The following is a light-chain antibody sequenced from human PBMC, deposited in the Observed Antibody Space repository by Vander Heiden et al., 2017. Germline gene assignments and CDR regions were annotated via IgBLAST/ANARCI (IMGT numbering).Light chain of an antibody. CDR1: QSVSSY. CDR2: DAS. Sequence: EIALTQSPATLSLSPGERATLSCRASQSVSSYLAWYQQKPGQAPRLLIYDASNRATGIPARFSGSGSGTDFTLTISSLEPEDFAVYYCQQRSNLGLTFGGGTKVEIK. CDR3: QQRSNLGLT. J-gene: IGKJ4*01. V-gene: IGKV3-11*01.